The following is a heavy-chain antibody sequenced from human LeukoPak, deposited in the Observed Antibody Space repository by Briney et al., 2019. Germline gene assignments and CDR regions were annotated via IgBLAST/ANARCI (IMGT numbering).Heavy chain of an antibody. Sequence: SETLSLTCTVSGYSISSDYYWGWIRQPPGKGLEWIGNIYRTGSTYYNPSLTSRVTISIDTSKNQFSLKLSSVTAADTAVYYCARDLSITMIRGVTFDYWGQGALVTVSS. D-gene: IGHD3-10*01. CDR3: ARDLSITMIRGVTFDY. J-gene: IGHJ4*02. CDR2: IYRTGST. V-gene: IGHV4-38-2*02. CDR1: GYSISSDYY.